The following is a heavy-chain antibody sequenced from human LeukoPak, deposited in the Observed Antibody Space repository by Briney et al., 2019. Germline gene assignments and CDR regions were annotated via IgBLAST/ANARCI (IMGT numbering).Heavy chain of an antibody. D-gene: IGHD3-10*01. Sequence: GGSLRLSCAASGFSFSSYGIHWVRQAPGKGLEWMAVISYDGSNKYYADSVKGRFTISRDNSKDTLYLQMNSLRAEDTAVYYCAKSEVSGITMVRGVYHWGQGTLVTVSS. CDR1: GFSFSSYG. CDR3: AKSEVSGITMVRGVYH. V-gene: IGHV3-30*18. CDR2: ISYDGSNK. J-gene: IGHJ5*02.